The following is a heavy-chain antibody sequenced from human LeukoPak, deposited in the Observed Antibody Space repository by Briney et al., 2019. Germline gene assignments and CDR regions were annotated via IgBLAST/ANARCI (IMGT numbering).Heavy chain of an antibody. CDR2: INPNSGGT. CDR3: ARDKAQQHRSGGTDV. J-gene: IGHJ6*02. V-gene: IGHV1-2*02. Sequence: ASVKVSCKASGYTFTGYYMHWVRQAPGQGLEWMGWINPNSGGTNYAQKFQGRVTMTRDTSISTAYMELSRLRSDDTAVYYCARDKAQQHRSGGTDVWGQGTTVTVSS. CDR1: GYTFTGYY. D-gene: IGHD3-22*01.